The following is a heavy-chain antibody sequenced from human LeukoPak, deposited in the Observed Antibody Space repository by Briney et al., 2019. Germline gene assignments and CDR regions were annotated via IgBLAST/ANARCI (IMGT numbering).Heavy chain of an antibody. CDR2: ISVTSSII. CDR1: GFTFSTYS. J-gene: IGHJ4*02. CDR3: MRDRNWGFDY. V-gene: IGHV3-48*02. Sequence: GGSLRLSCAASGFTFSTYSMNWARQAPGKGLEWVSYISVTSSIIKYADSVKGRFTISRDNAKNSLYLLVNSLRDDVTALYYCMRDRNWGFDYWGQGTLVTVSS. D-gene: IGHD7-27*01.